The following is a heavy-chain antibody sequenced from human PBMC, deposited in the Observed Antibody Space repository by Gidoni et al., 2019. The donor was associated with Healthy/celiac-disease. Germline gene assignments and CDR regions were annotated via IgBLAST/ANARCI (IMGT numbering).Heavy chain of an antibody. CDR1: GGSIRRYY. CDR3: ARHGGPYDYGGNFGLDY. D-gene: IGHD4-17*01. CDR2: IYSSGST. J-gene: IGHJ4*02. V-gene: IGHV4-59*08. Sequence: QVKLQESGPGLVKPWGTLSLTCTVSGGSIRRYYWRWIRQPPGKGLEWIGYIYSSGSTNYNPSLKSRVTISVDTSKNQFSLKLSSVTAADTAVYYCARHGGPYDYGGNFGLDYWGQGTLVTVSS.